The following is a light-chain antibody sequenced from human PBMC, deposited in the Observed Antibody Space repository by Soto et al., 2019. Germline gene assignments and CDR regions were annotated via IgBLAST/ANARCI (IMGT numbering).Light chain of an antibody. CDR1: QSISSW. Sequence: IPMTQSPSSLAASLGEGVTITCRASQSISSWLAWYQQKPGKAPKLLIFDAFSLESGVPSRFSGSRSGTEFTLTISSLQPDDYATYYCQQYNSYSPLTLGGGTKVDIK. CDR2: DAF. J-gene: IGKJ4*01. CDR3: QQYNSYSPLT. V-gene: IGKV1-5*01.